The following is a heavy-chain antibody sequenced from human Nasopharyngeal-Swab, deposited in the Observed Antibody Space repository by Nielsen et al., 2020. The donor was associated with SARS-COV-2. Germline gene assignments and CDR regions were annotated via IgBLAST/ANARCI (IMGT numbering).Heavy chain of an antibody. V-gene: IGHV1-8*01. CDR3: ARAGALTTVTYYYYGMDV. CDR2: MNPNSGKT. CDR1: GYNFTTYD. D-gene: IGHD4-17*01. Sequence: ASVKVSCKASGYNFTTYDFNWVRQATGQGLEWMGWMNPNSGKTGYAQKFQGRVTMTRNTSISTAYMELSSLRSEDTAVYYCARAGALTTVTYYYYGMDVWGQGTTVTVSS. J-gene: IGHJ6*02.